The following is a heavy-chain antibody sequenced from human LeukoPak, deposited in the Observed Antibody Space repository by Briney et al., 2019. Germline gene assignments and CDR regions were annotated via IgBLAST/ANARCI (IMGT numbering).Heavy chain of an antibody. CDR1: RYSFTSYW. Sequence: GESLKISCKGSRYSFTSYWIGWVRQMPGKGLEWMGIIYPGDSDTRYSPSFQGQVTISADKSISTAYLQWSSLKASDTAMYYCARLGGVKGTNNWFYPWGQGTLVTVSS. J-gene: IGHJ5*02. CDR2: IYPGDSDT. CDR3: ARLGGVKGTNNWFYP. D-gene: IGHD3-10*01. V-gene: IGHV5-51*01.